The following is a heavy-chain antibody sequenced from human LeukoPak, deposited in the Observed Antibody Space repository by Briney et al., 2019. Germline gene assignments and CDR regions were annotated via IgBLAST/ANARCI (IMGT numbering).Heavy chain of an antibody. J-gene: IGHJ5*02. D-gene: IGHD2-8*02. Sequence: ASVKVSCKASGYKFTDSYIHWVRPAPGQGLEWMGWIFPKSGKAKYSQTFQGRVTMTRDTSVDTVYMEVIRLTPDDTAVYYCTRDRGTADRSWFDPWGQGTLVTVSS. CDR2: IFPKSGKA. V-gene: IGHV1-2*02. CDR3: TRDRGTADRSWFDP. CDR1: GYKFTDSY.